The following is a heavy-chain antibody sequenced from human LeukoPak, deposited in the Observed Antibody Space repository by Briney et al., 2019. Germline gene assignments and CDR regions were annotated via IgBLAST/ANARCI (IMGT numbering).Heavy chain of an antibody. J-gene: IGHJ4*02. D-gene: IGHD7-27*01. Sequence: PGGSLRLSCAASGFTFSSYTMNWVRQAPGKGLEWVSAISGSGGSTYYADSVKGRFTISRDNSKNTLYLQMNSLRAEDTAVYYCAKDREQLGIGEQDFDYWGQGTLVTVSS. CDR2: ISGSGGST. V-gene: IGHV3-23*01. CDR3: AKDREQLGIGEQDFDY. CDR1: GFTFSSYT.